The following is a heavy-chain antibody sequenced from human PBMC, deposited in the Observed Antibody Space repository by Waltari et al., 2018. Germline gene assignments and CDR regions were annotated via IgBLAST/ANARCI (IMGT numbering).Heavy chain of an antibody. Sequence: QVQLVQSGAEVKKPGASVTVSCKASGYTFTSYGLSWVRQAPGQGLEWMGWISGYNGNTNYAQKLQGRVTMTTDTSTSTAYMELRSLRSDDTALYYCAREGRSSGYRKTQGVDYWGQGTLVTVSS. CDR3: AREGRSSGYRKTQGVDY. D-gene: IGHD3-22*01. CDR2: ISGYNGNT. CDR1: GYTFTSYG. J-gene: IGHJ4*02. V-gene: IGHV1-18*01.